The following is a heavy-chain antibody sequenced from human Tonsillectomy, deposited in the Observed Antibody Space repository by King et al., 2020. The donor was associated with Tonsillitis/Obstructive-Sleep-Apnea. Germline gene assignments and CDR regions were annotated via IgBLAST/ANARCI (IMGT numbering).Heavy chain of an antibody. Sequence: VQLVESGGGLVQPGRSLRLSCAASGFTFDDYAMHWVRQAPGKGLEWVSGISWNSGNIGYADSVKGRFIISRDNAKNSLYLQMNSLRQEDTALYYCANGFRASIALATTTHFPYMDVWGKDTTGTVS. CDR3: ANGFRASIALATTTHFPYMDV. CDR2: ISWNSGNI. D-gene: IGHD6-19*01. CDR1: GFTFDDYA. V-gene: IGHV3-9*01. J-gene: IGHJ6*03.